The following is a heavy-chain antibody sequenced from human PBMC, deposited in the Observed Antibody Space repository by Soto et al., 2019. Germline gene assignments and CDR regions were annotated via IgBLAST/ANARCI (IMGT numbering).Heavy chain of an antibody. CDR2: IWYDGSNK. Sequence: GGSLRLSCAASGFTFSSYGMHWVRQAPGKGLEWVAVIWYDGSNKYYADSVKGRFTISRDNSKNTLYLQMNSLRAEDTAVYYCARADYYGSGSNYYYYYGMDVWGQGTTVTVSS. CDR1: GFTFSSYG. J-gene: IGHJ6*02. D-gene: IGHD3-10*01. V-gene: IGHV3-33*01. CDR3: ARADYYGSGSNYYYYYGMDV.